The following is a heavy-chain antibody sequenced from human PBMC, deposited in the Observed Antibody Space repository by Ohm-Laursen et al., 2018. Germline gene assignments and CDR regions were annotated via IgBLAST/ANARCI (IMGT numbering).Heavy chain of an antibody. Sequence: SQTLSLTCIVSGGSISNYYWSWMRQPPGKGLEWIGYIHYSGPTNYNPSLKSRVTLSVDTSKNQFSLKLSSVTAADTALYYCARHAEVPAFKNGLDVWGQGTSVTVSS. D-gene: IGHD2-21*02. J-gene: IGHJ6*02. V-gene: IGHV4-59*08. CDR1: GGSISNYY. CDR2: IHYSGPT. CDR3: ARHAEVPAFKNGLDV.